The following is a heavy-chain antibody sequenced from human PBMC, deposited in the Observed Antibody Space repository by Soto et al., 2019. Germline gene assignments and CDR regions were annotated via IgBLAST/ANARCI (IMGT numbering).Heavy chain of an antibody. CDR3: AVSAASVARASGSYSFYGMDV. D-gene: IGHD3-10*01. J-gene: IGHJ6*02. CDR1: GGSISSSSYY. Sequence: PSETLSLTCTVSGGSISSSSYYWGWIRQPPXKGLEWIGYVYYSGSPYYNPSLKSRVTISVDTSKNQFSLKLSSVTAADTAVYYCAVSAASVARASGSYSFYGMDVWGQGTTVTVSS. V-gene: IGHV4-39*01. CDR2: VYYSGSP.